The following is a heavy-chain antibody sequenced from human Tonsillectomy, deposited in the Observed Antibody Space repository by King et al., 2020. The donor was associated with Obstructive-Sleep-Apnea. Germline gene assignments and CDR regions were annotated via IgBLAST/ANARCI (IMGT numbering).Heavy chain of an antibody. D-gene: IGHD3-9*01. J-gene: IGHJ6*02. Sequence: VQLVESGGGLVQPGRSLRLSCAASGFTFDDYAMHWVRQAPGKGLEWVSGISWNSGSIGYAESVKGRFTISRDNAKNSLYLQMNRLRAEDTALYYCAKDRISLYYDILMYGMDVWGQGTTVTVSS. CDR1: GFTFDDYA. CDR3: AKDRISLYYDILMYGMDV. V-gene: IGHV3-9*01. CDR2: ISWNSGSI.